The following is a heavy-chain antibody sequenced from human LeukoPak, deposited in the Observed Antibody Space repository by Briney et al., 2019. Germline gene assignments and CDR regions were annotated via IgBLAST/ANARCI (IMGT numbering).Heavy chain of an antibody. Sequence: ASVKVSCKASGYTFTSYGISWVRQAPGQGLEWMGWMSAYNGNTNYAQKLQSRVTMTTDTSTSTAYMELRSLRSDDTAVYYCARDAGLYYDFWSGHPDYWGQGTLVTVSS. CDR3: ARDAGLYYDFWSGHPDY. V-gene: IGHV1-18*01. CDR2: MSAYNGNT. J-gene: IGHJ4*02. CDR1: GYTFTSYG. D-gene: IGHD3-3*01.